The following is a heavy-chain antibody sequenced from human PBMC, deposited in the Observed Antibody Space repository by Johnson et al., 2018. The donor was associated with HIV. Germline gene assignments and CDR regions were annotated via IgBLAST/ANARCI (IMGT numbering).Heavy chain of an antibody. CDR2: ISYDGSNK. CDR1: GFTFSSYA. V-gene: IGHV3-30-3*01. J-gene: IGHJ3*02. Sequence: QVQLVESGGGVVQPGRSLRLSCAASGFTFSSYAMHWVRQAPGKGLAWVAVISYDGSNKYYADSVKGRFTISRDNSKNTLYLQMNSLRAEDTAVYYCARSPRQWLDHDAFDIWGQGTMVTVS. D-gene: IGHD6-19*01. CDR3: ARSPRQWLDHDAFDI.